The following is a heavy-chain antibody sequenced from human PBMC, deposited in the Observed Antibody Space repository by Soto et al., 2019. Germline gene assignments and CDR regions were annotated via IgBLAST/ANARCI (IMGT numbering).Heavy chain of an antibody. D-gene: IGHD1-7*01. V-gene: IGHV4-34*01. CDR3: AREVTNWNYIRFDY. J-gene: IGHJ4*02. CDR2: IKHRGST. CDR1: GGYFSGYY. Sequence: PSETLPLTWAVYGGYFSGYYWSWMRQPPGKGLEWMWEIKHRGSTNYNPSPKRRVTISVDTSKDQFSLKLSSVPAADTAVYCCAREVTNWNYIRFDYWGQGTLVTVSS.